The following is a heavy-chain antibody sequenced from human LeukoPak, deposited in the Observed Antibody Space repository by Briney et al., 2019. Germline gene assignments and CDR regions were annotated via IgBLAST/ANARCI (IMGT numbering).Heavy chain of an antibody. CDR1: GGSISSSNW. D-gene: IGHD3-10*01. J-gene: IGHJ4*02. CDR2: IYRSGST. V-gene: IGHV4-4*02. Sequence: SETLSLTCAVSGGSISSSNWWSWVRQPPGKGLEWIGEIYRSGSTNYNPSLKSRVIISVDKSKNQFSLKLSSVTAADTAVYYCAGVADFGELLYFDYWGQGTLVTVSS. CDR3: AGVADFGELLYFDY.